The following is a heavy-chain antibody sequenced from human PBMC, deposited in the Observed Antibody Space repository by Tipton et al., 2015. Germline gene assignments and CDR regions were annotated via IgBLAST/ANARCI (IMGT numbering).Heavy chain of an antibody. CDR1: GASISTYY. Sequence: TLSLTCTVSGASISTYYWSWVRQSPGKGLEWIGYIYNSWGTNCNPALESRVTMSVDTSKNRFSLKLSSVTAADTAVYYCARGPNYYDSTGYYYYYYGMDVWGQGTTVTVSS. D-gene: IGHD3-22*01. J-gene: IGHJ6*02. CDR2: IYNSWGT. V-gene: IGHV4-59*01. CDR3: ARGPNYYDSTGYYYYYYGMDV.